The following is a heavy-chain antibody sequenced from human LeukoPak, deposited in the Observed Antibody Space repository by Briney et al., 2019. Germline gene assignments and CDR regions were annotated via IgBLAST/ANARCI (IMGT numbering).Heavy chain of an antibody. D-gene: IGHD3-10*01. Sequence: ASVKVSCKASGYTFTSYAMHWVRQAPGQRLEWMGWINAGNGNTKYSQKFQGRVTITRDTSASTAYMELSSLRSEDTAVYYCARDGSITMVRGVIRYYFDYWGQGTLVTVSS. J-gene: IGHJ4*02. CDR1: GYTFTSYA. CDR2: INAGNGNT. CDR3: ARDGSITMVRGVIRYYFDY. V-gene: IGHV1-3*01.